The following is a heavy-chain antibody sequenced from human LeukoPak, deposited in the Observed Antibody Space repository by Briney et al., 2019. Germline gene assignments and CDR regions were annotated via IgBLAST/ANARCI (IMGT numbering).Heavy chain of an antibody. CDR1: GGTFSSYA. D-gene: IGHD4-17*01. J-gene: IGHJ4*02. V-gene: IGHV1-69*06. CDR2: IIPIFGTA. Sequence: PAASVKVACKASGGTFSSYAISWVRQAPGQGLEWMGGIIPIFGTANYAQKFQGRVTITADKSTSTAYMELSSQRSEDTAVYYCARATEGDYDESFDYWGQGTLVTVSS. CDR3: ARATEGDYDESFDY.